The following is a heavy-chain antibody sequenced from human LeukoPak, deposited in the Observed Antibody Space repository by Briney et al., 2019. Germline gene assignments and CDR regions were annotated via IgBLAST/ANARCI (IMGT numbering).Heavy chain of an antibody. D-gene: IGHD3-16*01. CDR3: AKDFSRLGAFDAFDN. Sequence: PGGSLRLSCAASGFTFDDDAMHWVRQAPGKGLEWVSGISWNSGRIGYADSVKGRFTISRDNAKNSLYLQMNSLRVEDTALYYCAKDFSRLGAFDAFDNWGQGTMVTVSS. J-gene: IGHJ3*02. V-gene: IGHV3-9*01. CDR2: ISWNSGRI. CDR1: GFTFDDDA.